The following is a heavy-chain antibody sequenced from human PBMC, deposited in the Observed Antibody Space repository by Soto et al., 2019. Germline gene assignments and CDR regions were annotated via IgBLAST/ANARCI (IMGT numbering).Heavy chain of an antibody. V-gene: IGHV4-59*01. Sequence: KTSETLSLTCSVSGGSISGNYWSWIRQPPGKALEWIGYIHYSGTTNYNPSLKSRVTISADTSRNSFSLTLSSVIAADTAIYYCVRGGGYGSGGSCYCFDPWGKGPLVTVS. CDR2: IHYSGTT. D-gene: IGHD2-15*01. J-gene: IGHJ5*02. CDR1: GGSISGNY. CDR3: VRGGGYGSGGSCYCFDP.